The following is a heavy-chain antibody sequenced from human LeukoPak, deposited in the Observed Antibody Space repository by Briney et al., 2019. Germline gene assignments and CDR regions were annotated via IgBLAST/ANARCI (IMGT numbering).Heavy chain of an antibody. V-gene: IGHV3-23*01. Sequence: PGGSLRLSCAASGFTFSNYAMSWVRQAPGKGLEWVSVISGSGDSTYYADPVEGRFTISRDNSKNTLYLQMNSLRAEDTAVYYCAKGHDSSGYSQTFFDYWGQGTLVTVSS. CDR2: ISGSGDST. J-gene: IGHJ4*02. CDR1: GFTFSNYA. D-gene: IGHD3-22*01. CDR3: AKGHDSSGYSQTFFDY.